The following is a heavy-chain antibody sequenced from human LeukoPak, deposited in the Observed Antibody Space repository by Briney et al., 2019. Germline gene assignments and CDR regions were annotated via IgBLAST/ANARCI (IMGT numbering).Heavy chain of an antibody. V-gene: IGHV4-31*03. D-gene: IGHD5-18*01. Sequence: SETLSLTCTVSGGSISSGGYYWSWIRQHPGKGLEWIGYIYYSGSTYYNPSLKSRVTISVDTSKNQFSLKLSSVTAADTAMYYCARDLSLETASGRYLFDFSGQGTLVTVSS. CDR2: IYYSGST. J-gene: IGHJ4*02. CDR3: ARDLSLETASGRYLFDF. CDR1: GGSISSGGYY.